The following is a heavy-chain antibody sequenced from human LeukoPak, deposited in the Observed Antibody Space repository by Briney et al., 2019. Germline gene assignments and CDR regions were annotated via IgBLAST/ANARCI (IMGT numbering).Heavy chain of an antibody. Sequence: SETLSLTCSVSGGSFSGGIYYWGWIRRPPGKGLEWIGNINYRGNTVYNPSLESRVSMSVDTSRSQFSLRLRSVTAADTSVYYCARRRAAAGPFDYWGQGTRVTVSS. D-gene: IGHD6-13*01. CDR3: ARRRAAAGPFDY. J-gene: IGHJ4*02. V-gene: IGHV4-39*01. CDR1: GGSFSGGIYY. CDR2: INYRGNT.